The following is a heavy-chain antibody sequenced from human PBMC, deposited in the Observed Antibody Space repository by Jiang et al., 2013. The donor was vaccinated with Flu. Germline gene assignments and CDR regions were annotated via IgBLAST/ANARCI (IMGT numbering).Heavy chain of an antibody. CDR3: VSGWYLDY. CDR2: INNIGGST. CDR1: GFTFSSYA. J-gene: IGHJ4*02. Sequence: VQLLESGGGLVQPGGSLRLSCAASGFTFSSYAMSWVRQAPGKGLEWVSAINNIGGSTYYADSVKGRFTISRDNSKNTLYLQMNSLRAEDTAVYYCVSGWYLDYWGQGTLVTVSS. D-gene: IGHD6-19*01. V-gene: IGHV3-23*01.